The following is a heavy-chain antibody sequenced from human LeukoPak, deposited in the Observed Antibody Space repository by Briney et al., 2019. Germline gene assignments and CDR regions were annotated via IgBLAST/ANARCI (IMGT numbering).Heavy chain of an antibody. J-gene: IGHJ4*02. D-gene: IGHD5-18*01. Sequence: PSETLSLTCAVHGGSFSGYYWSWIRQPPGKGLEWIREINHSGSTNYNPSLKSRVTISVDTSKNQFSLKLSSVTAADTAVYYCARGSWFGYSYGYWYWGQGTLVTVSS. CDR2: INHSGST. CDR3: ARGSWFGYSYGYWY. V-gene: IGHV4-34*01. CDR1: GGSFSGYY.